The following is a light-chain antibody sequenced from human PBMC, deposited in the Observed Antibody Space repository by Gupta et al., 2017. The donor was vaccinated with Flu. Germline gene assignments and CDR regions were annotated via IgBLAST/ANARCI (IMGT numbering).Light chain of an antibody. Sequence: PSSLSASVGDRVTITCRASQGSRNDLGWYQQKPGKAPKRLIYAASKVKSGVPSRFSGSGSGTEFTLTISSRQPEDFATYFCLQQKNYPWTFGQGTKVEIK. V-gene: IGKV1-17*01. J-gene: IGKJ1*01. CDR3: LQQKNYPWT. CDR2: AAS. CDR1: QGSRND.